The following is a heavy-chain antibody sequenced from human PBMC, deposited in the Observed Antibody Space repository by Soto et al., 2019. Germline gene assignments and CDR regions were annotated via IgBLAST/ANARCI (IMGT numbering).Heavy chain of an antibody. J-gene: IGHJ6*02. D-gene: IGHD3-10*01. Sequence: QVQLVESGGGVVQPGRSLSLSCAASGFTFSSYGMHWVRQAPGKGLEWVAVVSYDGSEKKYVGSVKGRFTISRDNSKNTLYMQMDSLREEDTAVYYCARDKCRGIYNGMDVWGQGTTVTVSS. CDR2: VSYDGSEK. CDR3: ARDKCRGIYNGMDV. CDR1: GFTFSSYG. V-gene: IGHV3-30*03.